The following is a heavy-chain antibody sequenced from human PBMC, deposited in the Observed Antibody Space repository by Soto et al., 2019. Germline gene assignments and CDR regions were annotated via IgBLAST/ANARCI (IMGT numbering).Heavy chain of an antibody. CDR2: IYPSVSS. D-gene: IGHD1-1*01. V-gene: IGHV4-38-2*02. Sequence: SETLSLTCNVSGFAISRGYYWSWVRQPPGKGLEWIGSIYPSVSSYHNPSLESRLTLSIDTSKNQFTLKLASVTAADTALYYCAREKVGTTFFDYWGQGTRVTVSS. J-gene: IGHJ4*02. CDR3: AREKVGTTFFDY. CDR1: GFAISRGYY.